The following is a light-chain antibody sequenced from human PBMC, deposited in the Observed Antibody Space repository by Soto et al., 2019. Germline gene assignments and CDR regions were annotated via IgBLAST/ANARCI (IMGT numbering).Light chain of an antibody. CDR1: QSISSY. CDR2: ATS. V-gene: IGKV1-39*01. Sequence: DIQMTQSPSSLSASVGDRVTITCRASQSISSYLNWYQQKPGKAPKLLIYATSGLQSGVPSRFSGSESGTDFTLTISSLQPEDFATYYCQQTYGTSVTFGQGTKVDIK. J-gene: IGKJ1*01. CDR3: QQTYGTSVT.